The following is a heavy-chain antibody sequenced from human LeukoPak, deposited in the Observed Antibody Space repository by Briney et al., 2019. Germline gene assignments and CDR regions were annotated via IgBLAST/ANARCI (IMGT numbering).Heavy chain of an antibody. V-gene: IGHV1-69*05. J-gene: IGHJ5*02. CDR2: IIPIFGTA. CDR1: GGTFSSYA. CDR3: TSCYTITGTPGPVNWFDP. D-gene: IGHD1-20*01. Sequence: ASVKVSCKASGGTFSSYAISWVRQAPGQGLEWMGRIIPIFGTANYAQKFQGRVTITTDESTSTAYMELSSLRSEDTAVYYCTSCYTITGTPGPVNWFDPWGQGTLVTVSS.